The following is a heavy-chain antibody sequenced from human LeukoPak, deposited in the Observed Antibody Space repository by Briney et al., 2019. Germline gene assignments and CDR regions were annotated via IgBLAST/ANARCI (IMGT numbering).Heavy chain of an antibody. CDR1: GFTFTSSA. V-gene: IGHV1-58*02. CDR3: ARDSWGSGYFDY. CDR2: IVVGSGNT. D-gene: IGHD7-27*01. J-gene: IGHJ4*02. Sequence: SVKVSCKASGFTFTSSAMQWVRQARGQRLEWIGWIVVGSGNTNYAQKFQERVTITRDMSTSTAYMELSSLRSEDTAVYYCARDSWGSGYFDYWGQGTLVTVSS.